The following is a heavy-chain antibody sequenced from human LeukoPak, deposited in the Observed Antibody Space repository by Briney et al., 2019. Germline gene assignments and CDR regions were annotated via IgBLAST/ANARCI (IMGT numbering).Heavy chain of an antibody. CDR2: ISSSSSYI. J-gene: IGHJ6*03. CDR3: AKGSKLVVITRDHYMAV. CDR1: GFTFSSYS. D-gene: IGHD3-22*01. V-gene: IGHV3-21*01. Sequence: GGSLRLSCAASGFTFSSYSMNWVRQAPGKGLGWVSSISSSSSYIYYADAVKGRFTISRDNSKNTLYLQMNSLRAGDTAVYYCAKGSKLVVITRDHYMAVWGKGTTVTISS.